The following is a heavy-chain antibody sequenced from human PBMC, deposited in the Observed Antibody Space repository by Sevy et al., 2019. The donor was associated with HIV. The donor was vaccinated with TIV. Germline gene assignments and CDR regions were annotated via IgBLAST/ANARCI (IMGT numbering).Heavy chain of an antibody. CDR3: ARNIGGIGDY. Sequence: GGSLRLSCAASGFTFSSYGMHWVRQALGKGLEWVAFIRYDGSNKYYADSVKGRFTISRDNSKNTLFLQMNSLRAEDTAVYYCARNIGGIGDYWGQGTLVTVSS. J-gene: IGHJ4*02. CDR2: IRYDGSNK. D-gene: IGHD3-16*01. V-gene: IGHV3-30*02. CDR1: GFTFSSYG.